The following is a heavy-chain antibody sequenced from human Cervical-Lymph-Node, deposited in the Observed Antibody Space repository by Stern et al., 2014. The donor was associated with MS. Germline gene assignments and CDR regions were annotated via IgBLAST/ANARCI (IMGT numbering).Heavy chain of an antibody. CDR3: ARTYYYGSGSQKDYYGMDV. Sequence: VQLVESGGGVVQPGRSLRLSCAASGFTFSSYAMHWVRPAPGQGLAWVAVISYEGSNKYYADSVKGRFTISRDNSKNTLYLQMNSLRAEDTAVYYCARTYYYGSGSQKDYYGMDVWGQGTTVTVSS. CDR1: GFTFSSYA. J-gene: IGHJ6*02. CDR2: ISYEGSNK. D-gene: IGHD3-10*01. V-gene: IGHV3-30-3*01.